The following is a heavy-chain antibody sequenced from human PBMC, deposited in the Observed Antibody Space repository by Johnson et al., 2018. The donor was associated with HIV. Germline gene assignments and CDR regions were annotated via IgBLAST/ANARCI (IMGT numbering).Heavy chain of an antibody. CDR3: ARDWPPRPSIAMTLDAFDI. J-gene: IGHJ3*02. V-gene: IGHV3-74*01. Sequence: VQLVESGGDLVQPGGSLRLSCVGSGFTFSTNWMHWVRQAPGKGLVWVSRINSDGSSTSYADSVKSRFTISRDNSKSMLHPQMNSLRTDDAAVYYCARDWPPRPSIAMTLDAFDIWGQGTMVTVSS. D-gene: IGHD3-22*01. CDR1: GFTFSTNW. CDR2: INSDGSST.